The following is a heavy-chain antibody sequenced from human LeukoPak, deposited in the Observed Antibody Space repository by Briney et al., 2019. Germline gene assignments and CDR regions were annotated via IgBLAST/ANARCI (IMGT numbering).Heavy chain of an antibody. CDR1: GGSISSSSYY. V-gene: IGHV4-39*07. D-gene: IGHD3-3*01. CDR3: ARDLGRYDFWSGYYLPSYYMDV. Sequence: SETLSLTCTVSGGSISSSSYYWGWIRQPPGKGLEWIGSIYYSGSTYYNPSLKSRVTISVDTSKNQFSLKLSSVTAADTAVYYCARDLGRYDFWSGYYLPSYYMDVWGKGTTVTVSS. J-gene: IGHJ6*03. CDR2: IYYSGST.